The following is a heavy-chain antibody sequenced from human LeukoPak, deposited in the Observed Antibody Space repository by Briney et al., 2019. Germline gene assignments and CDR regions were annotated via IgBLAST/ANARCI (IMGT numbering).Heavy chain of an antibody. D-gene: IGHD5-18*01. CDR3: VGDTRDTAMVTGGWFDP. V-gene: IGHV4-31*03. CDR2: IYYGGST. Sequence: PSETLSLTCTVSGGSISSGGYYWSWIRQHPGKGLEWIGYIYYGGSTYYNPSLKSRVTISVDTSKNQFSLKLSSVTAADTAVYYCVGDTRDTAMVTGGWFDPWGQGTLVTVSS. J-gene: IGHJ5*02. CDR1: GGSISSGGYY.